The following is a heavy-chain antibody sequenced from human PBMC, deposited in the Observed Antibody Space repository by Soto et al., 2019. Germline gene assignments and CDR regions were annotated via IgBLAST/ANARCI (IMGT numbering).Heavy chain of an antibody. D-gene: IGHD2-15*01. V-gene: IGHV4-59*12. Sequence: QVQLQESGPGLVKPSETLSLTCTVSGGSISSYYWSWIRQPPGKGLEWIGYIYYSGSTNYNPSLQSRVTIALGRSKNHFSLKPISVTATDTAFYDCARGLVVADAFDIWGQGTMVTVSS. CDR2: IYYSGST. CDR3: ARGLVVADAFDI. CDR1: GGSISSYY. J-gene: IGHJ3*02.